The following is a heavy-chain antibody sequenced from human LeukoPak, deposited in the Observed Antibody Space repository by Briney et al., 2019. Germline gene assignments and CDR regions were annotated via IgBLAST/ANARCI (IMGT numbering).Heavy chain of an antibody. Sequence: GGSLRLSWAASGXTVSNKYMSWVRQAPGRGLEWVSVIYSGGSTYYADSVKGRFSMSRDKSKNTLYLQMNSLRAEDTALYYCAREMYCSGGSCYGDAFDIWGQGTMVTVSS. CDR2: IYSGGST. D-gene: IGHD2-15*01. CDR3: AREMYCSGGSCYGDAFDI. CDR1: GXTVSNKY. V-gene: IGHV3-66*01. J-gene: IGHJ3*02.